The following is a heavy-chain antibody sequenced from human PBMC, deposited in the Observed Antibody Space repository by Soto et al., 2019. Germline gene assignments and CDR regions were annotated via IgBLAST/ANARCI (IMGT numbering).Heavy chain of an antibody. CDR3: ARQDCSGGSCYSSRHYYYGMDV. CDR2: IYPADSDV. D-gene: IGHD2-15*01. Sequence: PVESQRISCQGSGYSFTSYWIAWARQVPGKGLEWMGIIYPADSDVRHSPSFQGQATISVDKSLSPAYLQWSSLKASDTAMYYCARQDCSGGSCYSSRHYYYGMDVWGQGTTVTVSS. V-gene: IGHV5-51*01. J-gene: IGHJ6*02. CDR1: GYSFTSYW.